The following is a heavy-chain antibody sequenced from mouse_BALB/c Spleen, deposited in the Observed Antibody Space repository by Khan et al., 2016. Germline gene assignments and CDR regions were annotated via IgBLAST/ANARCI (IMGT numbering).Heavy chain of an antibody. CDR2: ISYSGST. CDR1: GYSITSDYA. J-gene: IGHJ2*01. Sequence: VQLKESGPGLVKPSQSLSLTCTVTGYSITSDYAWNWIRQFPGNKLEWMGYISYSGSTSYNPSLKSRISITRDTSKNKFFLQLNYMTTEDTARYYCAREDEDSVDYWGQGTPVTVSS. V-gene: IGHV3-2*02. CDR3: AREDEDSVDY.